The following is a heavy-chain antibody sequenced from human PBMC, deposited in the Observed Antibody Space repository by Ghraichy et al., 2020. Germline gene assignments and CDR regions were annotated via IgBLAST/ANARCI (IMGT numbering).Heavy chain of an antibody. J-gene: IGHJ6*02. CDR3: ARDRITMVRGVILYYYGMDV. CDR1: GSNLSSSE. D-gene: IGHD3-10*01. Sequence: GGSLRLSCRKAGSNLSSSELQSRGSASGEGLNWVAVIWYDGSNKYYADSVKGRFTISRDNSKNTLYLQMNSLRAEDTAVYYCARDRITMVRGVILYYYGMDVWGQGTTVTVSS. V-gene: IGHV3-33*01. CDR2: IWYDGSNK.